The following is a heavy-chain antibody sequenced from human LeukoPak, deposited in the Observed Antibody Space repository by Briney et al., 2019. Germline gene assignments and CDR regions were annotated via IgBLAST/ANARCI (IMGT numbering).Heavy chain of an antibody. CDR3: ARDGDDSNPYYDW. D-gene: IGHD3-22*01. V-gene: IGHV3-30*04. CDR2: ISYDGINQ. J-gene: IGHJ4*02. Sequence: PGGSLRLSCAASGFIFNNYAMHWVRQTPDKGLEWVTLISYDGINQYYADSVKGRFTISRDGSNLYLQMDSLRPEDTAVYYCARDGDDSNPYYDWWGQGTLVTVSS. CDR1: GFIFNNYA.